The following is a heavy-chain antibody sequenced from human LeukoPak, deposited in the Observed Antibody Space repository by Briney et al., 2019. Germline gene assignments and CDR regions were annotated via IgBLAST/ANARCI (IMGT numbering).Heavy chain of an antibody. V-gene: IGHV3-21*01. CDR3: ARGNLGLYGDYGFDY. J-gene: IGHJ4*02. D-gene: IGHD4-17*01. CDR2: ISSSSSYI. Sequence: PGGSLRLSCAASGFTFSSYSVNWVRQAPGKGLEWVSSISSSSSYIYYADSVKGRFTISRDNAKNSLYLQMNSLRAEDTAVYYCARGNLGLYGDYGFDYWGQGTLVTVSS. CDR1: GFTFSSYS.